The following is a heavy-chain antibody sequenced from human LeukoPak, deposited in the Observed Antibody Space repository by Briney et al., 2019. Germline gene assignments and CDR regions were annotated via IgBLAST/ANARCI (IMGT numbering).Heavy chain of an antibody. CDR1: GFTFSSYA. V-gene: IGHV3-23*01. Sequence: PGGSLRLSCAASGFTFSSYAMSWVRQAPGKGLEWVSAISGSGGSTYYADSVKGRFTISRDNAKNSLYLQMNSLRAEDTALYYCAKDRGPSREYYFDYWGQGTLVTVSS. J-gene: IGHJ4*02. D-gene: IGHD2-2*01. CDR2: ISGSGGST. CDR3: AKDRGPSREYYFDY.